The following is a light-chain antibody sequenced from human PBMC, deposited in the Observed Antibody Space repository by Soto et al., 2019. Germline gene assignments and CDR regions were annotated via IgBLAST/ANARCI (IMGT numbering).Light chain of an antibody. CDR2: EVT. CDR1: SGDMGIYNR. J-gene: IGLJ1*01. CDR3: SSYTNINTRACV. V-gene: IGLV2-14*01. Sequence: QSALTQPASLSGSPGQSITISCTGTSGDMGIYNRVSWDQQHPGKAPKLMVYEVTDRPSGVSNRLSGSKSGTTDSLTISGLQAEDEAEYYCSSYTNINTRACVFGTGTKVTVL.